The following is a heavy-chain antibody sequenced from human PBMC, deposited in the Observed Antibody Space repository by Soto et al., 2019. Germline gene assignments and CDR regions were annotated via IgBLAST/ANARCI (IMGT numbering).Heavy chain of an antibody. D-gene: IGHD6-13*01. Sequence: VGSLRLSCAASGFTFSSYAMSWVRQAPGKGLEWVSAISGSGGSTYYADSVKGRFTISRDNSKNTLYLQMNSLRAEDTAVYYCAKMWGSSSRSNYYYGMDVWGQGTMVTVSS. CDR2: ISGSGGST. V-gene: IGHV3-23*01. CDR1: GFTFSSYA. J-gene: IGHJ6*02. CDR3: AKMWGSSSRSNYYYGMDV.